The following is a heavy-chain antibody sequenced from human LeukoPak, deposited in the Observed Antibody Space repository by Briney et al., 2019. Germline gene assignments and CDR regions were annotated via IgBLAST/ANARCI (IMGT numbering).Heavy chain of an antibody. D-gene: IGHD6-13*01. CDR2: FNAGNGNT. V-gene: IGHV1-3*01. J-gene: IGHJ6*04. Sequence: ASVKVSCKASGYTVTSYAMHWVRQAPGQRLEWMGWFNAGNGNTKYSQKFQGRVTITRDTFASTAYMELSSLRSEDTAVYYCARDIAAAGRFYYYYGMDVWGTGTTVTVSS. CDR1: GYTVTSYA. CDR3: ARDIAAAGRFYYYYGMDV.